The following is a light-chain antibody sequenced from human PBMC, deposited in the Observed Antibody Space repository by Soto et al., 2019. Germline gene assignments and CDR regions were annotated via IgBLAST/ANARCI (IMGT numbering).Light chain of an antibody. CDR3: QQTFSTPWT. CDR1: QTIHIY. V-gene: IGKV1-39*01. CDR2: SAS. J-gene: IGKJ1*01. Sequence: DVQMTQSPSSLSASVGDRITLTCRASQTIHIYLHWYQHKPGKAPQLLIHSASSLHSGVPSRFSGSRSGTHFTLIISSLQPEDSATYSCQQTFSTPWTFGQGTKVDIK.